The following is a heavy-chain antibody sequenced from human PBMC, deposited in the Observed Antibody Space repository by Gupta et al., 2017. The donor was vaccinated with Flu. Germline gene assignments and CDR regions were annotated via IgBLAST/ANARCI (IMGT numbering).Heavy chain of an antibody. CDR3: ARDVGGNFQR. J-gene: IGHJ1*01. V-gene: IGHV4-4*07. CDR2: IYTTGSS. Sequence: WSWIRQPAGKGLEWIGRIYTTGSSNYNPSLKSRVTMSVDTSMNHFSLRLTSVTAADTAVYYCARDVGGNFQRWGQGTLVTVSS. D-gene: IGHD1-26*01.